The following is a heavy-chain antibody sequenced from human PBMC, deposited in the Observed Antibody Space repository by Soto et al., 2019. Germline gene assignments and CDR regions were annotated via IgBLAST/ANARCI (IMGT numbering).Heavy chain of an antibody. CDR2: IYHSGST. CDR3: ARHRPGPYDY. Sequence: SETLSLTCAVSGGSISSGGYSWSWIRQPPGKGLEWIGYIYHSGSTNYNPSLKSRLTISVDTSKNQFSLMLRSVTDADTAGYYCARHRPGPYDYWGQGTLVTVSS. CDR1: GGSISSGGYS. D-gene: IGHD2-8*02. J-gene: IGHJ4*02. V-gene: IGHV4-30-2*01.